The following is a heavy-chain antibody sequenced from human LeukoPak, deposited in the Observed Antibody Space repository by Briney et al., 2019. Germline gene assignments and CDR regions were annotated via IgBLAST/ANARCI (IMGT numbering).Heavy chain of an antibody. J-gene: IGHJ4*02. D-gene: IGHD5-18*01. CDR3: ARGGRDGYSYGNDYYFDY. CDR1: GFTFSNAW. Sequence: GGSLRLSCAASGFTFSNAWMSWVRQAPGKGLEWVGRIKSKTDGGTTDYAAPVKGRFTISRDDSKNTLYLQMNSLKTEDTAVYYCARGGRDGYSYGNDYYFDYWGQGTLVTVSS. CDR2: IKSKTDGGTT. V-gene: IGHV3-15*01.